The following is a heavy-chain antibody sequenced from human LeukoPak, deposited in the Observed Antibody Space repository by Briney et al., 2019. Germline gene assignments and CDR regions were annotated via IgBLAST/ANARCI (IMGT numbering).Heavy chain of an antibody. CDR3: ARGIPGSSGYFNDAFDI. CDR1: GVTFSNNA. Sequence: ASVKVSCKASGVTFSNNAINWVRQAPGQGLEWIGRIIPIFHRTNYAQKFQGRVTVTTDELTSTAYMELSSLRSEDTAVYYCARGIPGSSGYFNDAFDIWGQGTMVIVSS. D-gene: IGHD3-22*01. J-gene: IGHJ3*02. CDR2: IIPIFHRT. V-gene: IGHV1-69*05.